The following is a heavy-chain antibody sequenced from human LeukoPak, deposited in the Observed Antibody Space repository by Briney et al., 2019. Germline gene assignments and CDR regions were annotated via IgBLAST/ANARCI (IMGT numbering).Heavy chain of an antibody. CDR3: ARGSSSSGFRFDP. Sequence: GGSLRLSCAASGFIFSSYWMSWVRQAPGKGLEWVANIKQDGSEKYYVDSVKGRFTISRDNAKNSLYLQMNSLRAEDTAVYYCARGSSSSGFRFDPWGQGTLVTVSS. J-gene: IGHJ5*02. D-gene: IGHD6-6*01. CDR1: GFIFSSYW. V-gene: IGHV3-7*01. CDR2: IKQDGSEK.